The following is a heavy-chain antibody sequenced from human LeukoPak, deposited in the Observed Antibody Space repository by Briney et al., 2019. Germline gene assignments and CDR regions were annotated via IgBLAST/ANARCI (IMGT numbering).Heavy chain of an antibody. D-gene: IGHD1-26*01. CDR2: IKQDGSET. CDR3: AALIIGRPFDY. CDR1: GFTFSAYW. Sequence: PGGSLRLSCVASGFTFSAYWMSWVRQAPGKGLEYMASIKQDGSETYYVDSVKGRFTISRDNAQDSLDLQMNNLRAEDKAVYYCAALIIGRPFDYWGQGTLVIVSS. V-gene: IGHV3-7*03. J-gene: IGHJ4*02.